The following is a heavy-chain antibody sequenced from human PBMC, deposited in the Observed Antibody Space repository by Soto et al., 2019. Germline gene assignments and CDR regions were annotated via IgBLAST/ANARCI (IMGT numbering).Heavy chain of an antibody. CDR3: ARSPTFYNHAWGNTPY. J-gene: IGHJ4*02. Sequence: DALYLTCANFGGSCSTYHWSWIRQSPGKGLEWIGEVNLSGNTYYNPSFKTRVTMSVDTSKNQFSLKMGSLTAADTAIYYCARSPTFYNHAWGNTPYWGQGALVPVS. V-gene: IGHV4-34*01. CDR1: GGSCSTYH. CDR2: VNLSGNT. D-gene: IGHD3-3*02.